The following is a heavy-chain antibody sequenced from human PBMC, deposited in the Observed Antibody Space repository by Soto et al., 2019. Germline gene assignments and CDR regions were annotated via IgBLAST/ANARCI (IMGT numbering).Heavy chain of an antibody. D-gene: IGHD6-13*01. J-gene: IGHJ4*02. V-gene: IGHV1-46*01. Sequence: ASVKVSCKASGYTFSSYYMHWVRQAPGQGLEWMGIINPNGGNTAYAQRFQGRVTMTRDTSTNTVYMELSSLRSEDTAMYYCARDSSTTAKLDYWGQGTLVTVSS. CDR1: GYTFSSYY. CDR3: ARDSSTTAKLDY. CDR2: INPNGGNT.